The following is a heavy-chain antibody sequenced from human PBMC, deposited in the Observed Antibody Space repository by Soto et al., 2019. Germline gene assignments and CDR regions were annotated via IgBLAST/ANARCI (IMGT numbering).Heavy chain of an antibody. CDR3: ARQGSSSRNWFDP. D-gene: IGHD6-13*01. CDR2: IDPSDSYT. J-gene: IGHJ5*02. CDR1: GYSFTSYW. V-gene: IGHV5-10-1*01. Sequence: ESLKISCKGSGYSFTSYWISLVLHMPGKGLEWMGRIDPSDSYTNYSPSFQGHVTISADKSISTAYLQWSSLKASDTAMYYCARQGSSSRNWFDPWGQGTLVTVSS.